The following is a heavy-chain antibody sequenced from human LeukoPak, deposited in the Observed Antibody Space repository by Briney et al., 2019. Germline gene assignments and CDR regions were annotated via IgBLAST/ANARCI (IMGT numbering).Heavy chain of an antibody. CDR2: XNAGNGNT. J-gene: IGHJ3*02. D-gene: IGHD3-3*01. CDR3: ARDFYWSGQQEGAFDI. Sequence: SXYTFTSYAXXXXRQAXXQRLXXXXXXNAGNGNTKYSQKFQGRVTMTRDTSISTAYMELSRLRSDDTAVYYCARDFYWSGQQEGAFDIWGQGTMVTVSS. CDR1: XYTFTSYA. V-gene: IGHV1-3*01.